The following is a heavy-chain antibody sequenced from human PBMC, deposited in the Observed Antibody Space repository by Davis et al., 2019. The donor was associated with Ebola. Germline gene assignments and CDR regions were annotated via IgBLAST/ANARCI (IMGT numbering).Heavy chain of an antibody. CDR1: GGSTSSYY. CDR3: ARGRIWAYGSGSYYGYFDY. D-gene: IGHD3-10*01. CDR2: IYYSGST. Sequence: SETLSLTCTVSGGSTSSYYWSCIRQPQGRGLEWIGYIYYSGSTYYNPSLKSRVTISVDTSKNQFSLKLSSVTAADTAVYYCARGRIWAYGSGSYYGYFDYWGQGTLVTVSS. J-gene: IGHJ4*02. V-gene: IGHV4-59*12.